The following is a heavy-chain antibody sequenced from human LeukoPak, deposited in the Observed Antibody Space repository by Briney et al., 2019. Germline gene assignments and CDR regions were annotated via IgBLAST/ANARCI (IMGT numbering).Heavy chain of an antibody. CDR3: ARGRGNYFYDSSGSVFDH. V-gene: IGHV3-11*01. CDR2: IRSSGRTI. CDR1: GGSISSYY. J-gene: IGHJ4*02. D-gene: IGHD3-22*01. Sequence: LSLTCTVSGGSISSYYWSWIRQAPGKGLEWVSYIRSSGRTISYADSVKGRFTISRDNVKNSLFLQMNSLRAEDTAVYCCARGRGNYFYDSSGSVFDHWGQGTLVTVSS.